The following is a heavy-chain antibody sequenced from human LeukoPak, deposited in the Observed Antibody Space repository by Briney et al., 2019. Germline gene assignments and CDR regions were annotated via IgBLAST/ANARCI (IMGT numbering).Heavy chain of an antibody. CDR3: ATSLWGGGYSYMDV. V-gene: IGHV3-53*01. CDR1: AFTVSSNY. J-gene: IGHJ6*03. D-gene: IGHD3-16*01. Sequence: PGGSLRLSCAAPAFTVSSNYMSWVRQAPGKGLEWVSVIYSGGSTYYADSVKGRFTISRDNSKNTLYLQMNSLRAEDTAVYYCATSLWGGGYSYMDVWGKGTTVTVSS. CDR2: IYSGGST.